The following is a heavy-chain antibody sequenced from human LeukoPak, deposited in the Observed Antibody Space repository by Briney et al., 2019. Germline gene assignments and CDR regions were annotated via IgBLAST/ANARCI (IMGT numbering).Heavy chain of an antibody. CDR3: ARAGRYYYDSSGYFDGMDV. CDR2: IYYSGST. V-gene: IGHV4-59*01. CDR1: GGSISSYY. Sequence: SETLSLTCTVSGGSISSYYWSWIRQPPGKGLEWIGYIYYSGSTNYNPSLKSRVTISVDTSKNQFSLKLSSVTAADTAVYYCARAGRYYYDSSGYFDGMDVWGQGTMVTVSS. D-gene: IGHD3-22*01. J-gene: IGHJ6*02.